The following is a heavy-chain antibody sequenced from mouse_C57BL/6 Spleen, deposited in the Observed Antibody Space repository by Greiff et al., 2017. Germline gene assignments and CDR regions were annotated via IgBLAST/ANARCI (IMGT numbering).Heavy chain of an antibody. CDR1: GFTFSSYA. D-gene: IGHD2-4*01. CDR3: ARADYDYDVPAD. J-gene: IGHJ3*01. CDR2: ISDGGSYT. Sequence: EVKLVESGGGLVKPGGSLKLSCAASGFTFSSYAMSWVRQTPEKRLEWVATISDGGSYTYYPDNVKGRFTISRDNAKNNLYLQMSHLKSDDTAMYYCARADYDYDVPADWGQGTLVTVSA. V-gene: IGHV5-4*03.